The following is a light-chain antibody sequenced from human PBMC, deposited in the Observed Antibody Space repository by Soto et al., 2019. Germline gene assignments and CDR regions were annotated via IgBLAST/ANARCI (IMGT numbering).Light chain of an antibody. Sequence: DIVMTQSPDSLAVSLGERDTINCKSSQSVLFSSDNKNYLAWYQQKPGQPPRLLIYWSSTRESGVPDRFSGSGSGTDFTLTISSLQAEDVAVYYCQQYYSTPKWTFGQGTKVEIK. CDR1: QSVLFSSDNKNY. CDR3: QQYYSTPKWT. J-gene: IGKJ1*01. CDR2: WSS. V-gene: IGKV4-1*01.